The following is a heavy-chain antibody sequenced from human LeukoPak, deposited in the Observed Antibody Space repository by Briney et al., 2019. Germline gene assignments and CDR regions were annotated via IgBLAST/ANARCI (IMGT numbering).Heavy chain of an antibody. Sequence: ASVKVSCKASGYTFTCYYIHWVRQAPGQGLEWMGIINPSGGSTSYAQKFQGRVTITRDMSTSTVYMELSSLRSEDTAVYYCARDRNGDTAIYYYYMDVWGKGTTVTVSS. V-gene: IGHV1-46*01. J-gene: IGHJ6*03. CDR3: ARDRNGDTAIYYYYMDV. CDR1: GYTFTCYY. D-gene: IGHD5-18*01. CDR2: INPSGGST.